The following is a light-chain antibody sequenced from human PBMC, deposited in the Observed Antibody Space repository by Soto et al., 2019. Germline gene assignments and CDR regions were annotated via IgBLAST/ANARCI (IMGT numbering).Light chain of an antibody. CDR1: TSDVGGYNH. CDR3: SSYTNTNTLV. CDR2: DVN. V-gene: IGLV2-14*01. Sequence: QSALIQPASVSGSPGQSITISCTGTTSDVGGYNHVSWFQQHPGKVPKLMIYDVNNRPSGVSIRFSGSKSGNTASLTISGLQAEDEADYYCSSYTNTNTLVFGGGTKLTVL. J-gene: IGLJ2*01.